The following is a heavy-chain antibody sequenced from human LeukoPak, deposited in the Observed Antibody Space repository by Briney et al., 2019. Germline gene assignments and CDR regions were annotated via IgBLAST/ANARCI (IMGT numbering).Heavy chain of an antibody. CDR2: ISYDGSNK. Sequence: GGSLRLSCAASGFTFSSYGMHWVRQAPGKGLEWVAVISYDGSNKYYADSVKGRFTISRDNSKNTLYLQMNSLRAEDTAVYYCANPREVDYWGQEPWSPSPQ. J-gene: IGHJ4*01. CDR1: GFTFSSYG. V-gene: IGHV3-30*18. CDR3: ANPREVDY.